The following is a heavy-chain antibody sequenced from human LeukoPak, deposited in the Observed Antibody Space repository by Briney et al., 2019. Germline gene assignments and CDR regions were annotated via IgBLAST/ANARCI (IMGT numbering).Heavy chain of an antibody. J-gene: IGHJ4*02. D-gene: IGHD2-15*01. CDR2: IGGSGSNT. CDR1: GFTFITYA. CDR3: AKDRQWWYFDY. Sequence: PGGSLRLSCAASGFTFITYAMSWVRQAPGKGLEWVSSIGGSGSNTYYADSVKGRFTISRDNSKNTLYLQMSSLRADDTAVYYCAKDRQWWYFDYWGQGTLVTVSS. V-gene: IGHV3-23*01.